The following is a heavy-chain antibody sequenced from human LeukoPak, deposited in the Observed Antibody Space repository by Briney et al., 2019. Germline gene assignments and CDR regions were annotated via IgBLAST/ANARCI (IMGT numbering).Heavy chain of an antibody. J-gene: IGHJ4*02. V-gene: IGHV1-69*06. CDR3: ARCSPGDSSNFYAVLQY. Sequence: ASVKVSCKASGGTFSSYAVSWVRLTPGQGLEWPGGIIPVFGTTTYAQQFQAKVTMTADKSPNTAYLEISSLTSDDTAVYYCARCSPGDSSNFYAVLQYWGQGTQVTVST. D-gene: IGHD3-22*01. CDR1: GGTFSSYA. CDR2: IIPVFGTT.